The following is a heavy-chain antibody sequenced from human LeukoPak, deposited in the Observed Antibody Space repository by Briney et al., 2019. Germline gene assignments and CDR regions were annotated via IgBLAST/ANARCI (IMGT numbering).Heavy chain of an antibody. Sequence: GGSLRLSCAASGFTFSSYAMSWVRQAPGKGLEWVSAISGSGGSTYYADSVKGRFTISRDNSKNMLYLEMNSLRADDTAVYYCAKKGVIMIRGYIDYWGQGTLVTVSS. CDR2: ISGSGGST. CDR1: GFTFSSYA. V-gene: IGHV3-23*01. CDR3: AKKGVIMIRGYIDY. J-gene: IGHJ4*02. D-gene: IGHD3-10*01.